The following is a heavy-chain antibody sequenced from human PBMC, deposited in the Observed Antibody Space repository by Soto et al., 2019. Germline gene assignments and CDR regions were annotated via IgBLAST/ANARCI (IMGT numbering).Heavy chain of an antibody. V-gene: IGHV1-18*01. J-gene: IGHJ4*02. CDR3: ERDRVYTGGSHADY. CDR2: INTGSGYT. D-gene: IGHD2-8*02. CDR1: GYTFSKYA. Sequence: QVQLVQSGAEVKKPGSSVRVSCKTSGYTFSKYAISWVRQAPGQGLEWMGWINTGSGYTNYAHDRVTMTKDASTYTAYLEVTSLRSDDTAIYYCERDRVYTGGSHADYWGQGTLVTVSS.